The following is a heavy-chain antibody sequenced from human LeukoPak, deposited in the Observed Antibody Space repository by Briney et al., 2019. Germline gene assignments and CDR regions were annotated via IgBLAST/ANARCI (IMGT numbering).Heavy chain of an antibody. CDR2: IYYSGST. CDR1: GGSISSGGYY. V-gene: IGHV4-31*03. J-gene: IGHJ5*02. Sequence: TLSLTCTVSGGSISSGGYYWSWIRQHPGKGLEWIGYIYYSGSTYYNPSLKGRITISVDTSKNQFSLKLSSVTAADTAVYYCARGLQQLVLGDWFDPWGQGTLVTVSS. D-gene: IGHD6-13*01. CDR3: ARGLQQLVLGDWFDP.